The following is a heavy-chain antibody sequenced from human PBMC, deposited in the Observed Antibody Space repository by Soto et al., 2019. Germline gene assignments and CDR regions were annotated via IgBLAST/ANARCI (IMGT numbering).Heavy chain of an antibody. CDR1: GYTFTSYG. CDR3: EADAQTVVVAATALGNCYYGMDV. J-gene: IGHJ6*02. V-gene: IGHV1-18*01. D-gene: IGHD2-15*01. CDR2: ISAYNGNT. Sequence: QVQLVQSGAEVKKPGASVKVSCKASGYTFTSYGISWVRQAPGQGLEWMGWISAYNGNTTYAQKLQGRVTMTTDTNTSSAYMEVSSMRSDYPAVYYCEADAQTVVVAATALGNCYYGMDVWGQGTTVTVSS.